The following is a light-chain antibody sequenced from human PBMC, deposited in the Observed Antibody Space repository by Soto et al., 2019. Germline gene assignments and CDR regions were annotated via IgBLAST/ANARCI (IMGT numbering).Light chain of an antibody. CDR1: QSLSNW. Sequence: DIQMTQSPSTLSASVGDRVTITCRARQSLSNWLAWYQQKPGKAPRVLIYDASSLESGVPSRFSGSRSGTEFTLTISSLQPDDFATYYCQQYDTYPWTLGQGTKVDIK. CDR2: DAS. V-gene: IGKV1-5*01. J-gene: IGKJ1*01. CDR3: QQYDTYPWT.